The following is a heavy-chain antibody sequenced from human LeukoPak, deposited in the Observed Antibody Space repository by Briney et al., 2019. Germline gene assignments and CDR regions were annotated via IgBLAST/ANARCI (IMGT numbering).Heavy chain of an antibody. D-gene: IGHD1-26*01. CDR2: IHYSGST. CDR1: GGSISTSYY. J-gene: IGHJ6*03. V-gene: IGHV4-39*07. Sequence: SETLSLTCTVSGGSISTSYYWGWIRQPPGKGLEWIGSIHYSGSTYYNPSLKSRVTISVDTSKNQFSLKLSSVTAADTAVYYCARGPSGSLAYYYYYMDVWGKGTTVTVSS. CDR3: ARGPSGSLAYYYYYMDV.